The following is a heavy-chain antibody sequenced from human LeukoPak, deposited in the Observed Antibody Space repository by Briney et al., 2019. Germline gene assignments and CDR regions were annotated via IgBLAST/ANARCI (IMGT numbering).Heavy chain of an antibody. CDR1: GFIFSSYG. D-gene: IGHD5-18*01. Sequence: RPGRSLRLFCAASGFIFSSYGMHWVRQAPGKGLEWVAVISNDGSNKYYADSVKGRFTISRDNSKNTLYLQMNSLRAEDTAVYYCAKVPGYSYGNLDYWGQGTLVTDSS. V-gene: IGHV3-30*18. CDR3: AKVPGYSYGNLDY. CDR2: ISNDGSNK. J-gene: IGHJ4*02.